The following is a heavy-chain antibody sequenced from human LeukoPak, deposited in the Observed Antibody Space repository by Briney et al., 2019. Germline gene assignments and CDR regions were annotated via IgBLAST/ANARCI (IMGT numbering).Heavy chain of an antibody. J-gene: IGHJ4*02. CDR1: GYTFTSYA. D-gene: IGHD6-19*01. Sequence: ASVKVSCKASGYTFTSYAMHWVRQAPGQRLEWMGWINAGNGNTKYSQKFQGRVTITRDTSASTAYMELSSLRSEDTAVYYCARTGRSSGWYDYWGQGTLVTVSP. V-gene: IGHV1-3*01. CDR3: ARTGRSSGWYDY. CDR2: INAGNGNT.